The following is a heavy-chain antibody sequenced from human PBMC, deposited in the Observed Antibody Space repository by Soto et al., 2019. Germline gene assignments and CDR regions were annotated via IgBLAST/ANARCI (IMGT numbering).Heavy chain of an antibody. CDR1: GGSFSGYY. CDR2: INHSGST. D-gene: IGHD2-8*02. Sequence: QVQLQQWGAGLLKPSETLSLTCAVYGGSFSGYYWTWIRQPPGTGLAWIGEINHSGSTNYNPPLKSPVTISVDTSKNQFPLKLTSVTAADTAVYYCARDKITGLFDYGGQGTLVTVSS. CDR3: ARDKITGLFDY. J-gene: IGHJ4*02. V-gene: IGHV4-34*01.